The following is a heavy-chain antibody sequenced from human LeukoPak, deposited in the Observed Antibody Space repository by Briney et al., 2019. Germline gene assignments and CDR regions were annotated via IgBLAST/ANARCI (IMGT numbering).Heavy chain of an antibody. CDR3: ARRYTNSWFFDY. Sequence: PSETLSLTCTVSGGSISSYYWSWIRQPPGKGLEWLGCIYYTGNSNYNPSLESRVTMSLDTSTNQFSLRLSSVTAADTAVYYCARRYTNSWFFDYWGQGALVTVSS. D-gene: IGHD2-2*02. CDR1: GGSISSYY. J-gene: IGHJ4*02. CDR2: IYYTGNS. V-gene: IGHV4-59*08.